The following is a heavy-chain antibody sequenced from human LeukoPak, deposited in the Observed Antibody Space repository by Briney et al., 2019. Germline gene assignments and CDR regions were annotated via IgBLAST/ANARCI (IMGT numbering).Heavy chain of an antibody. CDR1: GFTVSSNY. J-gene: IGHJ4*02. CDR2: IYSGGST. CDR3: ARDGRYGGPSDY. D-gene: IGHD4-23*01. Sequence: GGSLRLSCAAPGFTVSSNYMSWVRKAPGKGLEWVSVIYSGGSTYYADSVKGRFTISRDNSKNTLYLQMNSLRAEDTAVYYCARDGRYGGPSDYWGQGTLVTVSS. V-gene: IGHV3-53*01.